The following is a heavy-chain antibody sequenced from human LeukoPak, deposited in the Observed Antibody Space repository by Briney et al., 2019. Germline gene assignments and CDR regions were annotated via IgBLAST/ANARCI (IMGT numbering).Heavy chain of an antibody. CDR1: AFTFSTSA. J-gene: IGHJ4*02. Sequence: ASVKVSCKTSAFTFSTSAMQWVRQTRGQHLEWVGWIVLGSGEANYAQNFQKRVTITRDLATHTVYMDLISLRSEDTAVYYCAADDQQLMLWGQGTLVTVSS. CDR2: IVLGSGEA. V-gene: IGHV1-58*02. CDR3: AADDQQLML. D-gene: IGHD2-2*01.